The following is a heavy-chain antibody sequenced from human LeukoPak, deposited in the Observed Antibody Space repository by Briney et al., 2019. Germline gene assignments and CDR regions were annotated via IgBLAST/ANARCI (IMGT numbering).Heavy chain of an antibody. V-gene: IGHV3-21*01. CDR1: GFTFSSYS. D-gene: IGHD3-16*02. CDR3: ARDRIYDYIWGSYRPDYFGY. CDR2: ISSSSSYT. Sequence: GGSLRLSCAASGFTFSSYSLNWVRQAPGKGLEWVSSISSSSSYTYYADSVKGRFTISRDNAKNSLYLQMNSLRAEDTAVYYCARDRIYDYIWGSYRPDYFGYWGQGTLVTVSS. J-gene: IGHJ4*02.